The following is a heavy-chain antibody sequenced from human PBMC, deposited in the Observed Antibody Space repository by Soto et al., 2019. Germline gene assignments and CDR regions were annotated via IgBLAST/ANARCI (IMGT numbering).Heavy chain of an antibody. CDR3: ARHNILGEYSSSSFPNSYYYGMDV. Sequence: PSETLSLTCTVSGGSISSSSYYWGWIRQPPGKGLEWIGSIYYSGSTYYNPSLKSRVTISVDTSKNQFSLKLSSVTAADTAVYYCARHNILGEYSSSSFPNSYYYGMDVWGQGTTVTVSS. V-gene: IGHV4-39*01. D-gene: IGHD6-6*01. J-gene: IGHJ6*02. CDR1: GGSISSSSYY. CDR2: IYYSGST.